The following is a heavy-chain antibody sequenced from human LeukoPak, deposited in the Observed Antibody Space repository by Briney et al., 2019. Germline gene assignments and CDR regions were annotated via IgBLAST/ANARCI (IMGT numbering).Heavy chain of an antibody. CDR2: ISAYNGNT. CDR1: GYTFTSYG. V-gene: IGHV1-18*01. CDR3: ARDLYGGNSGSY. Sequence: AASVKVSCKASGYTFTSYGISWVRQAPGQGLEWMGWISAYNGNTNYAQKLQGRVTMTTDTSTSTAYMELRSPRSDDTAVYYCARDLYGGNSGSYWGQGTLVTVSS. D-gene: IGHD4-23*01. J-gene: IGHJ4*02.